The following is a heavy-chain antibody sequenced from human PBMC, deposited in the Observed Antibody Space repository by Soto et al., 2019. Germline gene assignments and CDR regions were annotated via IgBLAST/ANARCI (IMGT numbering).Heavy chain of an antibody. V-gene: IGHV3-30-3*01. CDR2: ISYAGSNK. CDR3: AREGGDPQLRYYYYNMDV. CDR1: GFTFSRCP. D-gene: IGHD3-16*01. Sequence: QVQLVESGGGVVQPGRSLRLSCAASGFTFSRCPMHWVRQAPGKGLEWVAVISYAGSNKYYADSVEGRFTISRDNFKNTLYLQMNSLRVEDTAVYYCAREGGDPQLRYYYYNMDVWGQGTTVTVSS. J-gene: IGHJ6*02.